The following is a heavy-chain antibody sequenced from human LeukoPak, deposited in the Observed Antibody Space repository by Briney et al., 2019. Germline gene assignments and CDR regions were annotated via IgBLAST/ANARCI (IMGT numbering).Heavy chain of an antibody. Sequence: SETLSLTCTVSGGSISSGDYYWSWIRQPPGKGLEWIGYIYYSGSTYYNPSLKSRVTISVDTSKNQFSLKLSSVTAADTAVYYCARGYYYDHQDYYYGMDVWGQGTTVTVSS. CDR2: IYYSGST. J-gene: IGHJ6*02. V-gene: IGHV4-30-4*01. CDR3: ARGYYYDHQDYYYGMDV. CDR1: GGSISSGDYY. D-gene: IGHD3-22*01.